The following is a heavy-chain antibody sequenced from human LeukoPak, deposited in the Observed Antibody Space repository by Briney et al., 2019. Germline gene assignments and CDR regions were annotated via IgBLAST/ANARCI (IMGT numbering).Heavy chain of an antibody. CDR2: IIPIFGTA. Sequence: SVKVSCKASGGTFSSYAISWVRQAPGQGLEWMGRIIPIFGTANYAQKFQGIVTITTEESTSTAYMELSSLRSEDTAVYYCARRPARDTAMARGSFDYWGQGTLVTVSS. V-gene: IGHV1-69*05. CDR3: ARRPARDTAMARGSFDY. D-gene: IGHD5-18*01. J-gene: IGHJ4*02. CDR1: GGTFSSYA.